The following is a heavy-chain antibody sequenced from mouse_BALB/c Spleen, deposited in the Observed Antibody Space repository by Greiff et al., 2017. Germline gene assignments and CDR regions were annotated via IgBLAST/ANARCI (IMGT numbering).Heavy chain of an antibody. CDR2: IDPENGDT. V-gene: IGHV14-4*02. Sequence: EVQLQQSGAELVRSGASVKLSCTASGFNIKDYYMHWVKQRPEQGLEWIGWIDPENGDTEYAPKFQGKATMTADTSSNTAYLQLSSLTSEDTAVYYCYYRYDDAAWFAYWGQGTLVTVSA. D-gene: IGHD2-14*01. CDR1: GFNIKDYY. CDR3: YYRYDDAAWFAY. J-gene: IGHJ3*01.